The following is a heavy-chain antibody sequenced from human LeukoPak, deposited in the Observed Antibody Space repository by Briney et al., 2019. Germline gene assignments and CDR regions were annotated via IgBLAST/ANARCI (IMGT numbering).Heavy chain of an antibody. V-gene: IGHV3-48*01. CDR2: ISSGSSSI. CDR3: ARGGIAARFAY. D-gene: IGHD6-6*01. Sequence: GGSLRLSCAASGFTFSGYGMHWVRQAPGKGLEWVSYISSGSSSIFYADSVRGRFTISRDNAKNSLYLQMNSLRVEDTAVYYCARGGIAARFAYWGQGTLVIVSS. CDR1: GFTFSGYG. J-gene: IGHJ4*02.